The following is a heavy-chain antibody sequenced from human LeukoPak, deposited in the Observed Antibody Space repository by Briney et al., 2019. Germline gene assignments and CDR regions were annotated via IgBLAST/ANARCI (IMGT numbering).Heavy chain of an antibody. J-gene: IGHJ6*02. CDR2: IYHSGST. Sequence: PSETLSLTCTVSGGSISSGGYYWSWIRQPPGKGLEWIGYIYHSGSTYYNPSLKSRVTISVDTSKNQFSLKLSSVTAADTAVYYCARAPVLLWVSPYYYYYYGMDVWGQGTTVTVSS. CDR1: GGSISSGGYY. V-gene: IGHV4-61*08. D-gene: IGHD3-10*01. CDR3: ARAPVLLWVSPYYYYYYGMDV.